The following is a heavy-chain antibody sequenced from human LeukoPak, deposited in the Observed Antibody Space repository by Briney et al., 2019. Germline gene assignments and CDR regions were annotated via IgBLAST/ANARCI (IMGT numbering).Heavy chain of an antibody. Sequence: GASVKVSCKASGYTFTGYDMHWVRQAPGQGVEWRGGIKPNSGGTNYAQKFQGKVTITRDTSISTTYMELSRLRPVDTAVSYCARAPYSSGSQAIDYWGQGTLVTVSS. J-gene: IGHJ4*02. CDR2: IKPNSGGT. V-gene: IGHV1-2*02. CDR3: ARAPYSSGSQAIDY. CDR1: GYTFTGYD. D-gene: IGHD6-19*01.